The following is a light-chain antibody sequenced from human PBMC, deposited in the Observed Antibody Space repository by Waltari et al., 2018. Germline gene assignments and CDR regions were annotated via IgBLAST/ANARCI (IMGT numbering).Light chain of an antibody. J-gene: IGKJ2*01. CDR3: QQADSFPLYT. V-gene: IGKV1-12*01. Sequence: DIQMTQSPSSVSASVGDRVTIACRASQAISSWLAWYQQKPGKAPKLLIYAASSLQCGVPSRFSGSGSGTDFTLTISSLQPEDFATYYCQQADSFPLYTFGQGTKVEIK. CDR1: QAISSW. CDR2: AAS.